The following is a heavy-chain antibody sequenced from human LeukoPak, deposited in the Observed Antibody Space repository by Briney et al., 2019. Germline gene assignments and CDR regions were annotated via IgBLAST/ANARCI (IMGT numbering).Heavy chain of an antibody. J-gene: IGHJ4*02. CDR2: ISSSGSTI. D-gene: IGHD2-2*01. V-gene: IGHV3-48*03. Sequence: QPGGSLRLSCAASGFTFSSYEMNWVRQAPGKGLEWVSYISSSGSTIYYADSVKGRFTISRDNAKNSLYLQMNSLRAEDTAVYYCAVYPAAPHYFDYWGQGTLVNVSS. CDR3: AVYPAAPHYFDY. CDR1: GFTFSSYE.